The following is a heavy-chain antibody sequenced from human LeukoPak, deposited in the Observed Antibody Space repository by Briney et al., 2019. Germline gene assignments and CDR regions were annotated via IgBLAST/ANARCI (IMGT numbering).Heavy chain of an antibody. V-gene: IGHV1-46*01. J-gene: IGHJ5*02. Sequence: GASVKVSCKASGYTFTSYYMHWVRQAPGQGLEWMGIINPSGGSTSYAQKFQGRVTMTRDMSTSTAYMELRSLRSDDTAVYYCARDSHFGGYSSSWGQGTLVTVSS. D-gene: IGHD6-13*01. CDR2: INPSGGST. CDR3: ARDSHFGGYSSS. CDR1: GYTFTSYY.